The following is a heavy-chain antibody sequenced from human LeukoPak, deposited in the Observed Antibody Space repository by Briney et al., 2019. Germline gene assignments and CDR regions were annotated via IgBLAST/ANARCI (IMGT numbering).Heavy chain of an antibody. CDR1: GFNFNRYD. D-gene: IGHD3-16*01. V-gene: IGHV3-23*01. CDR3: AKLGGQEIYNYYVGV. Sequence: GGSLRLSCAASGFNFNRYDMSWVRQAPGKGLEWVSGIIDNGDTTYHANSVKGRFTISRDNSKNTLYLQMHSLRAEDTAVYYCAKLGGQEIYNYYVGVWGKGTTVAVSS. J-gene: IGHJ6*03. CDR2: IIDNGDTT.